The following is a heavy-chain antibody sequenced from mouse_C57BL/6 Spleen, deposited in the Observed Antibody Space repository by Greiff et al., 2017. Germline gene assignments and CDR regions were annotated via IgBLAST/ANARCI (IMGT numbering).Heavy chain of an antibody. J-gene: IGHJ3*01. CDR1: GYTFTSYW. CDR3: ARDTTVASPFAY. D-gene: IGHD1-1*01. CDR2: IYPGSGST. Sequence: QVQLQQPGAELVKPGASVKMSCKASGYTFTSYWITWVKQRPGQGLEWIGDIYPGSGSTNYNEKFKSKATLTVDTSASTAYMQLSSLTSEDSAVYYCARDTTVASPFAYWGQGTLVTVSA. V-gene: IGHV1-55*01.